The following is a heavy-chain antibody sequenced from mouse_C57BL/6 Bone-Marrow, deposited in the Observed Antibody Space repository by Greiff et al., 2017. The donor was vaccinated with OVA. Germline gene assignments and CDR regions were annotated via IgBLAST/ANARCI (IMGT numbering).Heavy chain of an antibody. Sequence: QVQLKESGAELVKPGASVKLSCKASGYTFTSYWMHWVKQRPGQGLEWIGMIHPNSGSTNYNEKFKSKATLTVDKSSSTAYMQLSSLTSEDSAVYYCARSRDGYYFAYWGQGTLVTVSA. CDR1: GYTFTSYW. D-gene: IGHD2-3*01. CDR2: IHPNSGST. J-gene: IGHJ3*01. V-gene: IGHV1-64*01. CDR3: ARSRDGYYFAY.